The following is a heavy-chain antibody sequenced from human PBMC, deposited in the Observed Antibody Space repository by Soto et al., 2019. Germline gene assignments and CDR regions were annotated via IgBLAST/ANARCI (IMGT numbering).Heavy chain of an antibody. J-gene: IGHJ4*02. Sequence: EVQLLESGGGLVQPGGSLRLSCAASGFSFTNYAMSWVRQTPGQGLEWVSAMTGSGASTYHADSVKGRFTISRDNSVNTLYLQMNSLRAKDTALYYCAKGSAHGSPYYFDHWGQGILVTVSS. V-gene: IGHV3-23*01. CDR3: AKGSAHGSPYYFDH. D-gene: IGHD3-16*01. CDR1: GFSFTNYA. CDR2: MTGSGAST.